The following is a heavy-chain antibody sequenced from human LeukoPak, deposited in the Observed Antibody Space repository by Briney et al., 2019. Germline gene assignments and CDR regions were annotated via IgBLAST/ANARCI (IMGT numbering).Heavy chain of an antibody. CDR3: ARDPYLLWFGELSERYFDL. D-gene: IGHD3-10*01. CDR1: GGSISSYY. CDR2: IYYSGST. J-gene: IGHJ2*01. V-gene: IGHV4-59*01. Sequence: SETLSLTCTVSGGSISSYYWSWIRQPPGKGLEWIGYIYYSGSTNYNPSLTSRVTISVDTSKNQSSLKLSSVTAADTAVYYCARDPYLLWFGELSERYFDLWGRGTLVTVSS.